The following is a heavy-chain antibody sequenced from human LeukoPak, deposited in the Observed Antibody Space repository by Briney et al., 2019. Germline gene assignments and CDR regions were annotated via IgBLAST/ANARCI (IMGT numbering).Heavy chain of an antibody. CDR2: ISSSGSTI. CDR3: VRDTASSTVGVDY. V-gene: IGHV3-48*03. J-gene: IGHJ4*02. Sequence: GGSPRLSCAASGFTFSSYEMNWVRQAPGKGLEWVSYISSSGSTIYYADSVKGRFTISRDNAKNSLYLQMNSLRAEDTAVYYCVRDTASSTVGVDYWGQGTLVTVSS. D-gene: IGHD3-16*01. CDR1: GFTFSSYE.